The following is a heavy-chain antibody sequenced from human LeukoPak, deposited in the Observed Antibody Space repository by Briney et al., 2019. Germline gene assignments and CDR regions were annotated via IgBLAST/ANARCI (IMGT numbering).Heavy chain of an antibody. CDR2: IYYSGST. J-gene: IGHJ4*02. D-gene: IGHD6-13*01. CDR3: ARHAGGITATGTRPFDY. CDR1: GASLSSSTYY. V-gene: IGHV4-39*01. Sequence: SETLSLTCTVSGASLSSSTYYWGWIRQSPGKGLEWIGSIYYSGSTYYNPSLKSRVTMSVDTSKNQFSLKLSSVTAADTAVYYCARHAGGITATGTRPFDYWGQGTLVTVSS.